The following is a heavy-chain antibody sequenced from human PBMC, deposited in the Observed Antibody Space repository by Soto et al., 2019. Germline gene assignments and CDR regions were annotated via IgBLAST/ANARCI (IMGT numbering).Heavy chain of an antibody. J-gene: IGHJ4*02. V-gene: IGHV4-34*01. D-gene: IGHD6-19*01. CDR2: INHSGST. CDR1: GWSFSGYY. CDR3: ARVESSIAVAGRCFDY. Sequence: PSETLSLTCAVYGWSFSGYYWSWIRQPPGKGLEWIGEINHSGSTNYNPSLKSRVTISVDTSKNQFSLKLSSVTAADTAVYYCARVESSIAVAGRCFDYWGQGTLVTVSS.